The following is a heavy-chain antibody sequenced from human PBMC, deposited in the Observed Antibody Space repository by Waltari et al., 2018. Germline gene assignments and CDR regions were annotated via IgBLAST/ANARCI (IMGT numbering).Heavy chain of an antibody. CDR2: IYTSGST. V-gene: IGHV4-61*09. CDR1: GGSISSGSYY. D-gene: IGHD6-13*01. J-gene: IGHJ2*01. Sequence: QVQLQESGPGLVKPSQNLSLTCTVSGGSISSGSYYWSWIRQPAGKGLEWIGYIYTSGSTNYNPSLKSRVTISVDTSKNQFSLKLSSVTAADTAVYYCARARSSSRYFDLWGRGTLVTVSS. CDR3: ARARSSSRYFDL.